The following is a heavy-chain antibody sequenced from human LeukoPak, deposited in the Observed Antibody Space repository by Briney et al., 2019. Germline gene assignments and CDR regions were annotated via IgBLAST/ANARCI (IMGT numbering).Heavy chain of an antibody. V-gene: IGHV3-33*06. CDR3: AKDAQRGFDYSNSLQY. D-gene: IGHD4-11*01. CDR1: KFTFSHYG. J-gene: IGHJ4*02. CDR2: IWSDGTNQ. Sequence: GGSLRLSCAASKFTFSHYGMHWVRQAPGKGLQWVAVIWSDGTNQYYADSVKGRFTISRDNSNSMLYLQMNSLRVDDSGVYYGAKDAQRGFDYSNSLQYWGQGALVTVSS.